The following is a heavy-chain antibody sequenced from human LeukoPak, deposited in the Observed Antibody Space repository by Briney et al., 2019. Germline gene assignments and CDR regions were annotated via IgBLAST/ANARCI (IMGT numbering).Heavy chain of an antibody. V-gene: IGHV3-30*01. J-gene: IGHJ6*03. D-gene: IGHD6-13*01. CDR2: ISYDGSNK. CDR1: GFTFCSYA. CDR3: ARDSGAAGTGYYYYYMDV. Sequence: VGSLRLSCAASGFTFCSYAMHCVREAPGRRVGWVAVISYDGSNKYYADPVKGRSTISRDNSKNTLYLQMDSLRADDTAVYYCARDSGAAGTGYYYYYMDVWGKGTTVTVSS.